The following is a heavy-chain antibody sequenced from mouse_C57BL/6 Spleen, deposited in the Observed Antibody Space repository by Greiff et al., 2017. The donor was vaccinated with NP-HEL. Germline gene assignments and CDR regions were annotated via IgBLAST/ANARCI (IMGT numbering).Heavy chain of an antibody. J-gene: IGHJ2*01. D-gene: IGHD2-3*01. CDR3: ARLRGDGYYFDY. CDR1: GFNIKDYY. CDR2: IDPEDGET. Sequence: VQLKESGAELVKPGASVKLSCTASGFNIKDYYMHWVKQRTEQGLAWIGRIDPEDGETKYAPKFQGKATIPADTSSNTAYLQLSSLTSEDTAVYYCARLRGDGYYFDYWGQGTTLTVSS. V-gene: IGHV14-2*01.